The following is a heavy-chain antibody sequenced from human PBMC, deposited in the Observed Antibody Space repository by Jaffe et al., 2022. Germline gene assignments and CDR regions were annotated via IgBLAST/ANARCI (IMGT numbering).Heavy chain of an antibody. J-gene: IGHJ6*03. Sequence: QVQLQQWGAGLLKPSETLSLTCAVYGGSFSGYYWSWIRQPPGKGLEWIGEINHSGSTNYNPSLKSRVTISVDTSKNQFSLKLSSVTAADTAVYYCARNLREGDLGDPYYYMDVWGKGTTVTVSS. D-gene: IGHD3-16*01. V-gene: IGHV4-34*01. CDR3: ARNLREGDLGDPYYYMDV. CDR2: INHSGST. CDR1: GGSFSGYY.